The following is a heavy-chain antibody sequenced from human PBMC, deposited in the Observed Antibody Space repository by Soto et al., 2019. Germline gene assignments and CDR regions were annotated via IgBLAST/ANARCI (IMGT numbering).Heavy chain of an antibody. J-gene: IGHJ4*02. CDR2: IYYSGST. CDR1: GGSISSYR. Sequence: TLSLTCTVSGGSISSYRWSWIRQPPGEGLEWIVYIYYSGSTNYNPSLKSRVIISVDTSKNHFSLKLSSLTVADTAVYYCATQRSLRDYWGQGTLVTVSS. V-gene: IGHV4-59*01. CDR3: ATQRSLRDY.